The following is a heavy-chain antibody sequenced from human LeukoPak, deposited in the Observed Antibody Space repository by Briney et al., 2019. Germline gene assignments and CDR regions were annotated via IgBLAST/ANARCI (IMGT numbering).Heavy chain of an antibody. CDR1: DYTFTTYG. Sequence: ASVKVSCKASDYTFTTYGITWVRQAPGQGLEWLGWISTYNGNTNYAQKFQGRVTMTTDTSTSTAYMELRSLTSDDTAVYYCARVAGDTNTDTFDIWGQGTMVSVSS. J-gene: IGHJ3*02. CDR2: ISTYNGNT. V-gene: IGHV1-18*01. CDR3: ARVAGDTNTDTFDI. D-gene: IGHD2-8*01.